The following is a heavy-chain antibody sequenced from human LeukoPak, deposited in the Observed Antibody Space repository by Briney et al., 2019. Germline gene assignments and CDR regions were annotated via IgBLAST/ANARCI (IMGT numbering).Heavy chain of an antibody. J-gene: IGHJ4*02. D-gene: IGHD4-17*01. CDR1: GFTFSEYY. CDR3: ARARTDYGDGYYFDY. V-gene: IGHV3-11*01. CDR2: ISSSGSTI. Sequence: GGSLRLSCAASGFTFSEYYMSWIRQAPGKGLGWVSYISSSGSTIYYADSVKGRLTISRDNAKNSLYLQMNSLRAEDTAVYYCARARTDYGDGYYFDYWGQGTLVTVSS.